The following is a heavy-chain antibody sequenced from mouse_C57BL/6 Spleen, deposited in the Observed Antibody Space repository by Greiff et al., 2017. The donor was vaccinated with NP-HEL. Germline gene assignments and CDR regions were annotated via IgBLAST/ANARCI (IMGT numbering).Heavy chain of an antibody. CDR2: ISYDGSN. J-gene: IGHJ2*01. V-gene: IGHV3-6*01. CDR3: ARKGDSNYGDRYYFDY. CDR1: GYSITSGYY. Sequence: EVQLQESGPGLVKPSQSLSLTCSVTGYSITSGYYWNWIRQFPGNKLEWMGYISYDGSNNYNPSLKNRISITRDTSKNQFFLKLNSVTTEDTATYYCARKGDSNYGDRYYFDYWGQGTTLTVSS. D-gene: IGHD2-5*01.